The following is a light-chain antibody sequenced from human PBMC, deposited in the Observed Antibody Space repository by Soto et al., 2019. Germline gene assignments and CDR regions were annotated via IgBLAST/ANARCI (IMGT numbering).Light chain of an antibody. CDR2: DVS. CDR1: SSDVGGYNY. V-gene: IGLV2-14*03. Sequence: QSVLTQPASVSGSPGQSITISCTGTSSDVGGYNYVSWYQHHPGKAPKLMIYDVSNRPSGVSNRFSGSKSGNTASLTISGPQPEDEVDYYCCSYTPSNPRQIVFGPGTKVTVL. J-gene: IGLJ1*01. CDR3: CSYTPSNPRQIV.